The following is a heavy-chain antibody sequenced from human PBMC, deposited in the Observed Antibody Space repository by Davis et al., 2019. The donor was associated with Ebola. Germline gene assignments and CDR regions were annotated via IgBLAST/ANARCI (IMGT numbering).Heavy chain of an antibody. CDR3: ARHFTYYDLLIGYYEASICDQ. J-gene: IGHJ4*02. CDR2: ISYDGSNK. CDR1: GFTFSSYA. V-gene: IGHV3-30-3*01. D-gene: IGHD3-9*01. Sequence: GGSLRLSCAASGFTFSSYAMHWVRQAPGKGLEWVAVISYDGSNKYYADSVKGRFTISRDNSKNTLYLQMNSLRAEDAAVYYCARHFTYYDLLIGYYEASICDQWGQGTLVTVSS.